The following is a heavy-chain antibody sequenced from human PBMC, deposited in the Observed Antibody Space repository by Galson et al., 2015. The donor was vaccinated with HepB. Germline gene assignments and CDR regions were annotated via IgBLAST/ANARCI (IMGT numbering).Heavy chain of an antibody. D-gene: IGHD1-26*01. V-gene: IGHV3-30*18. CDR3: AKDSWECGLLSATY. CDR2: ISNDGSNK. Sequence: SLRLSCAASGFTFSSYSMNWVRQAPGKGLEWVAVISNDGSNKYYADSVKGRFTISRDNSKNTLYLQMNSLRAEDTAVYYCAKDSWECGLLSATYWGQATLGTVSS. CDR1: GFTFSSYS. J-gene: IGHJ4*02.